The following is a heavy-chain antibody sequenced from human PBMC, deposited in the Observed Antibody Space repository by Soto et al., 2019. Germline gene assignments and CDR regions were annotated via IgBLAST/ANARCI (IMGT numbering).Heavy chain of an antibody. V-gene: IGHV3-33*01. CDR1: GFTFRNYG. J-gene: IGHJ6*02. CDR3: VRAAGYSGNDYVYYYGMDV. D-gene: IGHD5-12*01. CDR2: VWYDGGKK. Sequence: QVQLVESGGGVVQPGRSLRLSCAASGFTFRNYGMHWVRQAPAKGLEWVALVWYDGGKKNYVDSVKGRFTISRDNSKNTLYLQMTSLRDEDTAVYYCVRAAGYSGNDYVYYYGMDVWGQGTTVTVSS.